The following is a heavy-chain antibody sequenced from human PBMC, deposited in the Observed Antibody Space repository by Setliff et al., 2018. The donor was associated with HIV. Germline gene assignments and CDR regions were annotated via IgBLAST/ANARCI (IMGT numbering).Heavy chain of an antibody. D-gene: IGHD3-10*01. V-gene: IGHV1-46*01. CDR2: INPSVGST. CDR1: GYILTSHY. J-gene: IGHJ4*02. CDR3: AREYDVLLWIGSQYGRGNLDS. Sequence: ASVKVSCMASGYILTSHYMHWVRQAPGQGLEWMGIINPSVGSTSYAQKFQGRVTMTRDTSTSTVYMELSSLRSEDTAVYYCAREYDVLLWIGSQYGRGNLDSWGQGTPVTVSS.